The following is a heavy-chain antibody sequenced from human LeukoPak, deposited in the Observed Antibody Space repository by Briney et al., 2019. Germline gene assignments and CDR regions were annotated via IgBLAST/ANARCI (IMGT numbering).Heavy chain of an antibody. V-gene: IGHV4-59*01. Sequence: ASETLSLTCSVSGGSLSNYYWNWIRQPPGKGLEWIGQIYYSGGTKYNPSLQSRVTISVDTSKTQFSLKLSSVTAADTAVYYCARDQEFDGGHGLDHWGQGTLVTVSS. CDR2: IYYSGGT. CDR3: ARDQEFDGGHGLDH. CDR1: GGSLSNYY. J-gene: IGHJ4*02. D-gene: IGHD4-23*01.